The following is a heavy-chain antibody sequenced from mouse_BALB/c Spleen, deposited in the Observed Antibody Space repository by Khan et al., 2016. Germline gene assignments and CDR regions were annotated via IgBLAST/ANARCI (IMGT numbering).Heavy chain of an antibody. CDR1: GFTFSDYY. Sequence: EVELVESGGGLVKPGGSLKLSCAASGFTFSDYYMYWVRQTPEKRLEWVATISDGGAYTYYPDSVKGRFTNSRDNAKNNLYLQMSSLKSEDTAMYYCARTYGNYEYFDVWGAGTTVTVSS. J-gene: IGHJ1*01. D-gene: IGHD2-1*01. CDR3: ARTYGNYEYFDV. CDR2: ISDGGAYT. V-gene: IGHV5-4*02.